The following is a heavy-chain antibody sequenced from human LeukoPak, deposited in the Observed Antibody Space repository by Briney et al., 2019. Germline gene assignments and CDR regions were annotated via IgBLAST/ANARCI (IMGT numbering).Heavy chain of an antibody. D-gene: IGHD2-21*01. J-gene: IGHJ4*02. CDR1: VGSLSGYY. CDR2: INHSGST. CDR3: AGYYGGY. V-gene: IGHV4-34*01. Sequence: SETLSLTCAVYVGSLSGYYWSWIRQPPGKGLEWIGEINHSGSTNYNPSLKSRVTISVDTSKNQFSLKLSSVTAADTAVYYCAGYYGGYWGQGTLVTVSS.